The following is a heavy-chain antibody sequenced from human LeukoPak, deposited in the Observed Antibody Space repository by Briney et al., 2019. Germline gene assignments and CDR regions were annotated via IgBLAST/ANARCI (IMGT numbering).Heavy chain of an antibody. D-gene: IGHD2-2*01. V-gene: IGHV1-69*13. CDR2: IIPIFGTA. J-gene: IGHJ6*04. CDR3: ATTATPLVVPAAPYYYYGMDV. CDR1: GGTFSGYA. Sequence: ASVKVSCKASGGTFSGYAISWVRQAPGQGLEWMGGIIPIFGTANYAQKFQGRVTITADESTSTAYMELSSLRSEDTAVYYCATTATPLVVPAAPYYYYGMDVWGKGTTVTVSS.